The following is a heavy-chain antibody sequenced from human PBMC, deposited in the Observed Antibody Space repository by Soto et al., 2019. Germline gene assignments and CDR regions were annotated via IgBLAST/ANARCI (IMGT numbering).Heavy chain of an antibody. Sequence: GESLKISCKGSGYSFTSYWIGWVRQMPGKGLEWMGNIYPGDSDTRYSPSFQGHVTISADKSISTAYLQWSSLKASDTAMYYCATRFYYDSSGGYYYYAMDVWGQGTTATVSS. J-gene: IGHJ6*02. CDR1: GYSFTSYW. CDR3: ATRFYYDSSGGYYYYAMDV. V-gene: IGHV5-51*01. D-gene: IGHD3-22*01. CDR2: IYPGDSDT.